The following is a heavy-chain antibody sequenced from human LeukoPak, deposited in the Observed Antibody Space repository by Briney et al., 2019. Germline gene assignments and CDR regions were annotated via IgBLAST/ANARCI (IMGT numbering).Heavy chain of an antibody. CDR2: IYYSGST. V-gene: IGHV4-4*02. CDR3: ARSIFKGIQLWWYFDY. Sequence: SGTLSLTCAVSGGSISSSNWWSWVRQPPGKGLEWIGYIYYSGSTNYNPSLKSRVTISVDTSKNQFSLKLSSVTAADTAVYYCARSIFKGIQLWWYFDYWGQGTLVTVSS. CDR1: GGSISSSNW. J-gene: IGHJ4*02. D-gene: IGHD5-18*01.